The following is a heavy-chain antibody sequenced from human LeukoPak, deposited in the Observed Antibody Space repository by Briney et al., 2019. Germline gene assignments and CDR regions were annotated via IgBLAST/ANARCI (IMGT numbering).Heavy chain of an antibody. CDR1: VYTFTGYY. CDR2: INPNSGGT. J-gene: IGHJ4*02. D-gene: IGHD3-10*01. Sequence: GASVTVSCKASVYTFTGYYMHWVRQAPGQGLEWMGWINPNSGGTNYAQKFQGRVTMTRDTSISTAYMELSRLRSDDTAVYYCARDMVRLYSFDYWGQGTLVTVSS. CDR3: ARDMVRLYSFDY. V-gene: IGHV1-2*02.